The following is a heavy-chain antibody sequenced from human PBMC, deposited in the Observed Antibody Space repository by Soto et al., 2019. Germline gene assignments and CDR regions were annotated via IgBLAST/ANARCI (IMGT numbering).Heavy chain of an antibody. CDR1: GFTFTTYW. CDR2: IRQDGGAQ. CDR3: VRGGHGSGSYLGFY. D-gene: IGHD3-10*01. J-gene: IGHJ4*02. V-gene: IGHV3-7*03. Sequence: EVQLVESGGGLAQPGGSLRLSCVASGFTFTTYWMSWVRQAPGKGLEWVANIRQDGGAQYYVDSVKGRFTVSRDNAKNSVYLQMDSLRAEDTAVYYCVRGGHGSGSYLGFYWGQGILVTVSS.